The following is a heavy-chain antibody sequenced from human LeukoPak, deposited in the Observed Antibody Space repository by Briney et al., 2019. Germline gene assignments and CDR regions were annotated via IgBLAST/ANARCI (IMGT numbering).Heavy chain of an antibody. CDR1: GGSISSYY. CDR2: IKTDGSEK. Sequence: ETLSLTCTVSGGSISSYYWSWIRQPPGKGLQWVANIKTDGSEKYYVDSVKGRFTISRDNAKNSLYLQMNSLRAEDTAVYYCATYSSLNRREFQFWGQGTLLTVSS. CDR3: ATYSSLNRREFQF. V-gene: IGHV3-7*01. J-gene: IGHJ1*01. D-gene: IGHD3-22*01.